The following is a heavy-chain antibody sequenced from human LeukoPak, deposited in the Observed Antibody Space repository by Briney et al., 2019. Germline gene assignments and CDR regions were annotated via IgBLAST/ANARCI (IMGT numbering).Heavy chain of an antibody. CDR1: GFTFSRYA. D-gene: IGHD4-17*01. V-gene: IGHV3-23*01. J-gene: IGHJ4*02. CDR2: ISGSGGST. CDR3: AKDLTTVTTGDY. Sequence: GGSLRLSCAASGFTFSRYAMSWVRQAPGKGLEWVSAISGSGGSTYYADSVKGRFTISRDNSKNTLYLHMNSLRAEDTAVYYCAKDLTTVTTGDYWGQGTLVTVSS.